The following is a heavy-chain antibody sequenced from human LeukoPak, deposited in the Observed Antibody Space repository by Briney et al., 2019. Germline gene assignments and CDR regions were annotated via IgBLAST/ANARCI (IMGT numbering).Heavy chain of an antibody. J-gene: IGHJ4*02. CDR2: IYSSGST. CDR1: GGSISSYY. Sequence: SETLSLTCTASGGSISSYYWGWIRQPPGKGLEWIGSIYSSGSTYYNASLQSRVTISIETSKNQISLRLNSVTAADTAMYYCAKSGGYGLIDYWGQGTLVTVSS. D-gene: IGHD1-26*01. V-gene: IGHV4-39*01. CDR3: AKSGGYGLIDY.